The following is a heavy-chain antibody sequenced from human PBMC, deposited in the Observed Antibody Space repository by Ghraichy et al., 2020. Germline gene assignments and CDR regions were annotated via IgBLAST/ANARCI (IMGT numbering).Heavy chain of an antibody. CDR1: AFTFSNYG. J-gene: IGHJ4*02. CDR2: ISFSGGNT. D-gene: IGHD3-10*01. V-gene: IGHV3-23*01. CDR3: AKTGGNYYGSGSYLEY. Sequence: GGSLRLSCAASAFTFSNYGMTWVRQAPGKGLKWVSGISFSGGNTYYADSVKGRFTISRDNSKSTLYLQMSSLRAEDTAVYYCAKTGGNYYGSGSYLEYWGQGTLVTVSS.